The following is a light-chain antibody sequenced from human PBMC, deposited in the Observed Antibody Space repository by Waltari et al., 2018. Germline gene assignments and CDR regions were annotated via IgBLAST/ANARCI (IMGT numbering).Light chain of an antibody. CDR3: SSYTSSSTLV. V-gene: IGLV2-14*01. CDR2: DVG. Sequence: SALTQPASVSGSPGQSITISCTGTSSDVGGYNYVSWYQQHPGKAPKLMIYDVGNPPVGVSNLCSGSKPGNTASLTISGLQAEDEADYYCSSYTSSSTLVFGGGTKLTVL. CDR1: SSDVGGYNY. J-gene: IGLJ2*01.